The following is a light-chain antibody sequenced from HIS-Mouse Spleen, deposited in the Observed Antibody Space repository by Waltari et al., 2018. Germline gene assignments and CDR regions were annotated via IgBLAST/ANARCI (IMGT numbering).Light chain of an antibody. CDR1: SSDVGSYNY. J-gene: IGLJ1*01. Sequence: QSALIQPPSVSGSPGQSVTISCTGTSSDVGSYNYVSWYQQHPGKAPKLMIYDVSNRPSGVSNRFSGSKSGNTASLTISGLQAEDEADYYCSSYTSSSTYVFGTGTKVTVL. CDR2: DVS. CDR3: SSYTSSSTYV. V-gene: IGLV2-14*03.